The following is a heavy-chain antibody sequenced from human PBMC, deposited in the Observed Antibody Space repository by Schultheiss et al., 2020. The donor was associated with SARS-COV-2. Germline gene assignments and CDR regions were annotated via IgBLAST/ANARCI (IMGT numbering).Heavy chain of an antibody. D-gene: IGHD6-19*01. CDR1: GGSVSSGSYY. CDR2: IYYSGST. CDR3: ARGGSSGWYGIDY. J-gene: IGHJ4*02. Sequence: SETLSLTCTVSGGSVSSGSYYWSWIRQPPGKGLEWIGYIYYSGSTNYNPSLKSRVTISVDTSKNQFSLKLSSVTAADTAVYYCARGGSSGWYGIDYWGQGTLVTVSS. V-gene: IGHV4-61*01.